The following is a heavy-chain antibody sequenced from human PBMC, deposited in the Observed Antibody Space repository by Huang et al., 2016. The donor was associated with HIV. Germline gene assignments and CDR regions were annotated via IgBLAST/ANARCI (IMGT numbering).Heavy chain of an antibody. D-gene: IGHD3-10*01. V-gene: IGHV4-39*01. CDR3: ARLPGSITMIRGVITDPY. CDR2: IYYSGST. CDR1: GGSIRSDNYY. Sequence: QLQLQESGPGLVKPSETLSLTCTVSGGSIRSDNYYWGWIRQPPGKGLEGIGSIYYSGSTYYIPSLKSRVTITVDTSKNQFSLKMRSVTAADTAVYYCARLPGSITMIRGVITDPYWGQGTLVTVSS. J-gene: IGHJ4*02.